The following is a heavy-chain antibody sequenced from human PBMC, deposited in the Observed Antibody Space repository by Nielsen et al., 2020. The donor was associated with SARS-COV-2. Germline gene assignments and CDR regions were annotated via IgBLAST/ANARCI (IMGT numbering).Heavy chain of an antibody. D-gene: IGHD3-9*01. CDR3: ARVPPVVRYFERGWYFDL. Sequence: GGSLRLSCAASGFTFSSYDMHWVRHATGKGLEWVSAIGTAGDTYYPGSVKGRFTISRENAKNSLYLQMNSLRAGDTAVYYCARVPPVVRYFERGWYFDLWGRGTLVTVSS. CDR1: GFTFSSYD. J-gene: IGHJ2*01. V-gene: IGHV3-13*04. CDR2: IGTAGDT.